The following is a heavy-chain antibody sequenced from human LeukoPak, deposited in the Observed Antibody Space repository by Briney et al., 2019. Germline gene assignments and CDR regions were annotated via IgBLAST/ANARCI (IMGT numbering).Heavy chain of an antibody. V-gene: IGHV4-34*01. CDR1: GGSFSGYY. D-gene: IGHD2-2*01. Sequence: PSETLSLTCAVYGGSFSGYYWSWIRQPPGKGLEWIGEINHSGSTNYNPSLKSRVTISVDTSKNQFSLKLSSVTAADTAVYYCARLSRDCSSTSCKRGGYWGQGTLVTVSS. J-gene: IGHJ4*02. CDR2: INHSGST. CDR3: ARLSRDCSSTSCKRGGY.